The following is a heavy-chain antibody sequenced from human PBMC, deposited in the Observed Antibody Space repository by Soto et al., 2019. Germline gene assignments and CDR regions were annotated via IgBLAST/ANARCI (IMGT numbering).Heavy chain of an antibody. Sequence: SETLSLTCTVSGDSITSYYWTWIRQAAGKRLECIGRVFSSGTTNYNPSLKSRVTMSVDTSKNQLSLKLTSVTAADTAVYYCARVGDSGYYWYFDYWGQGALGTVSS. J-gene: IGHJ4*02. V-gene: IGHV4-4*07. CDR1: GDSITSYY. CDR2: VFSSGTT. CDR3: ARVGDSGYYWYFDY. D-gene: IGHD3-22*01.